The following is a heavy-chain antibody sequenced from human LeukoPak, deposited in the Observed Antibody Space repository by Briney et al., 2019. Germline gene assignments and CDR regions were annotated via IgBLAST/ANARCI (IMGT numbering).Heavy chain of an antibody. CDR2: MNPNSGNT. V-gene: IGHV1-8*01. CDR1: GYTFTSYD. J-gene: IGHJ5*02. D-gene: IGHD3-3*01. CDR3: ARLGDYGFWSGYSLRQFTTPNWFDP. Sequence: ASVKVSCKASGYTFTSYDINWVRQATGQGLEWMGWMNPNSGNTGYAQKFQGRVTMTRNTSISTAYMELSSLRSEDTAVYYCARLGDYGFWSGYSLRQFTTPNWFDPWGQGTLVTVSS.